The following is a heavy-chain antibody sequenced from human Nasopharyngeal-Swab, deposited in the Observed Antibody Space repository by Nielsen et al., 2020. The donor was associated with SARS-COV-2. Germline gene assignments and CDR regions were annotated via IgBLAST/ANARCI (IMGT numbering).Heavy chain of an antibody. CDR3: TEGFDL. J-gene: IGHJ5*02. V-gene: IGHV3-15*01. CDR2: IRSEADGGTT. Sequence: GGSLRLSCAASGFTFSTAWMSWVRQAPGRGLEWVGHIRSEADGGTTDYAATVKGRFTISRDDSKNTLYLQMNSLKSEDTAVYYCTEGFDLWGQGTLVTVSS. CDR1: GFTFSTAW.